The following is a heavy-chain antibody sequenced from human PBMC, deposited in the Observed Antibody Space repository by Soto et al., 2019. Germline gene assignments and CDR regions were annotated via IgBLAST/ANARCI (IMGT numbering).Heavy chain of an antibody. J-gene: IGHJ6*02. Sequence: QLQLQESGPGLVQPSETLSLSCTVSGGSISSSSYYWGWIRQPPGKGLEWIGSIYYSGSTYYNPSLKSRVTISVDTSKNQFSLKLSSVTAADTAVYYCARHVLVPAAIGGMDVWGQGTTVTVSS. CDR1: GGSISSSSYY. D-gene: IGHD2-2*02. CDR3: ARHVLVPAAIGGMDV. CDR2: IYYSGST. V-gene: IGHV4-39*01.